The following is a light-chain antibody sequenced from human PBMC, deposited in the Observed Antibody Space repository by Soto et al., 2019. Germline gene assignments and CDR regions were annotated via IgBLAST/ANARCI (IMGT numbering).Light chain of an antibody. CDR3: QQPPYT. CDR1: QTSGSNF. CDR2: ASS. V-gene: IGKV3-20*01. Sequence: EIVLTQSPGTLSLSPGERATLSCKTSQTSGSNFLAWYQHKPGQAPRLLIYASSNRATGIPDRFSGSASGPDFTLTINNLQPEDFATYYCQQPPYTFGPGTKVDIK. J-gene: IGKJ3*01.